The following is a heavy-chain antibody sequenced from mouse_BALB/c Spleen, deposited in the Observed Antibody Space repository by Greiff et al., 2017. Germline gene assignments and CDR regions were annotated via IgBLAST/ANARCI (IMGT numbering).Heavy chain of an antibody. J-gene: IGHJ2*01. Sequence: EVKLVESGGGLVKPGGSLKLSCAASGFTFSSYAMSWVRQTPEKRLEWVASISSGGSTYYPDSVKGRFTISRDNARNILYLQMSSLRSEDTAMYYCARVDYFYFDYWGQGTTLTVSS. V-gene: IGHV5-6-5*01. CDR2: ISSGGST. CDR1: GFTFSSYA. D-gene: IGHD1-1*02. CDR3: ARVDYFYFDY.